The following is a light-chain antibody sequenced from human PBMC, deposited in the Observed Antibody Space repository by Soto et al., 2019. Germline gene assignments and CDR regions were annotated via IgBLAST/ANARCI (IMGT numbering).Light chain of an antibody. Sequence: QSVLTQPPSASGSPGQSVTISCTGTSSDVGGYNYVSWYQHHPGNAPKLMIYDVTKRPSGVPDRFSGSKSGNTASLTVSGLQEEDEADYHCSSYAGTYNVIFGGGTKLTVL. CDR2: DVT. CDR3: SSYAGTYNVI. V-gene: IGLV2-8*01. J-gene: IGLJ2*01. CDR1: SSDVGGYNY.